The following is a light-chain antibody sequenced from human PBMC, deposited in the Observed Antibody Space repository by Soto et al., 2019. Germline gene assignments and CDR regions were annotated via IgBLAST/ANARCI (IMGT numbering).Light chain of an antibody. V-gene: IGKV1-39*01. J-gene: IGKJ3*01. Sequence: DIQMTQSPSSLSASVGDRVTITCRASQSISSYLNWYQQKPGKAPKLLIYAASSLQSGVPSRFSGSGSGTDFTLTISSLQPEDFATYYCQQSYSTPTFCPGTKVDIQ. CDR1: QSISSY. CDR3: QQSYSTPT. CDR2: AAS.